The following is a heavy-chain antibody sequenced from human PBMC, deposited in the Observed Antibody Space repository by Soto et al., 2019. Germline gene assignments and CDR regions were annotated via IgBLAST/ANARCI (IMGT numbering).Heavy chain of an antibody. CDR3: AKDHYGGIMTRFDY. D-gene: IGHD3-10*01. J-gene: IGHJ4*02. Sequence: GGSLRLSCAASGFTFINYAMNWVRQAPGKGLEWVSTISASGGSTYYADSVKGRFTISRDNSKNTFYLQMNSLRAGDTAVYYCAKDHYGGIMTRFDYWGQGTLVTVSS. CDR2: ISASGGST. CDR1: GFTFINYA. V-gene: IGHV3-23*01.